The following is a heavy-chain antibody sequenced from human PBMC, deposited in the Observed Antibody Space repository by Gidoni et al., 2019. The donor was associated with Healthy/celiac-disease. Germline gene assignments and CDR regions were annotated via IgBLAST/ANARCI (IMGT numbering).Heavy chain of an antibody. Sequence: QVQLQESGPGLVKPSQTLSLTCTVSGGSISSGGYYWSWLRQHPGKGLEWIGYIYYSGSTYYNPSLKSRVTISVDTSKNQFSLKLSSVTAADTAVYYCARSGEAHTTGDIVVVPAAMRGAFFDYWGQGTLVTVSS. CDR2: IYYSGST. J-gene: IGHJ4*02. CDR3: ARSGEAHTTGDIVVVPAAMRGAFFDY. V-gene: IGHV4-31*03. CDR1: GGSISSGGYY. D-gene: IGHD2-2*01.